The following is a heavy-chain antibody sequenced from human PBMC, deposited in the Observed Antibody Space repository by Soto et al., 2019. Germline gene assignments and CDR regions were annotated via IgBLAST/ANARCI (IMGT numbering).Heavy chain of an antibody. CDR2: INHSGST. CDR3: ARGQRVAAARRYYYYYYYMDV. J-gene: IGHJ6*03. D-gene: IGHD6-13*01. Sequence: PSETLSLTCAVYGGSFSGYYWSWIRQPPGKGLEWIGEINHSGSTNYNPSLKSRVTISVDTSKNQFSLKLSSVTAADTAVYYCARGQRVAAARRYYYYYYYMDVWGKGTTVTVPS. CDR1: GGSFSGYY. V-gene: IGHV4-34*01.